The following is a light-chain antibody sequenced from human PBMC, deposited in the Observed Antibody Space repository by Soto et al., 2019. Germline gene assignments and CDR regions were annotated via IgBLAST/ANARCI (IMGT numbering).Light chain of an antibody. V-gene: IGKV1-5*03. Sequence: DIHMTQSPSTLSASVGDRVTITCRASQSFSSWLAWYQQKPGKAPKVLIYKASGLQSGVPSRFSGSGSGTEFTLTISSLQPDDFATYYCQQYNSYSRTFGQGTKLEIK. CDR3: QQYNSYSRT. CDR2: KAS. CDR1: QSFSSW. J-gene: IGKJ2*01.